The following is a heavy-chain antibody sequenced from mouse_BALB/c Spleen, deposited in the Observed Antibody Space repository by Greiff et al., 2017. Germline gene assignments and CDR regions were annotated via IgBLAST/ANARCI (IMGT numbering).Heavy chain of an antibody. D-gene: IGHD1-2*01. CDR1: GFNIKDYY. CDR3: NEGTTATMDY. CDR2: IAPENGDT. J-gene: IGHJ4*01. Sequence: EVKVVESGAELVRPGASVKLSCTASGFNIKDYYMHWVKQRPEQGLEWIGWIAPENGDTEYAPKFQGKATMTADTSSNTAYLQLSSLTSEDTAVYYCNEGTTATMDYWGQGTSVTVSS. V-gene: IGHV14-4*02.